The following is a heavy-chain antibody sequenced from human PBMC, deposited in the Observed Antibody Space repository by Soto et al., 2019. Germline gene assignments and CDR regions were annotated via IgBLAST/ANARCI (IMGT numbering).Heavy chain of an antibody. J-gene: IGHJ5*01. CDR3: ARLFSWSWWFDS. D-gene: IGHD2-8*02. CDR1: GYTFSDYY. CDR2: ITSSGSAK. V-gene: IGHV3-11*01. Sequence: GGSLRLSCAASGYTFSDYYLSWIRQAPGKGLEWISYITSSGSAKFYADSVRGRFTISRDNAKNSLSLQMNSLRAEDTAVYYCARLFSWSWWFDSWGQGTLVPVSS.